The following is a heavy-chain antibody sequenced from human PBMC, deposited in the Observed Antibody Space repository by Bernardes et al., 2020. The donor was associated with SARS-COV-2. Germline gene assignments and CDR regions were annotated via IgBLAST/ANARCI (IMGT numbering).Heavy chain of an antibody. D-gene: IGHD2-21*01. V-gene: IGHV4-59*01. Sequence: SETLSLTCTVSGGSISGYYWSWIRQPPGKGLEWIGYVYYSGTTNYNPSLKSRGTISVDTSKNQFSLRLNSVTAADTALYYCARFIAAGSRCLDYWGQGTLVTVSS. J-gene: IGHJ4*02. CDR1: GGSISGYY. CDR2: VYYSGTT. CDR3: ARFIAAGSRCLDY.